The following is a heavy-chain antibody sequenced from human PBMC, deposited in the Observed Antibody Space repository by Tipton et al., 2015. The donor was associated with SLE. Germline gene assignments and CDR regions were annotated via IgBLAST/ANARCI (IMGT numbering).Heavy chain of an antibody. CDR1: GGSISSGDSY. D-gene: IGHD3-22*01. Sequence: TLSLTCTVSGGSISSGDSYWSLIRQPPGKDLEWIGFIYYSGSTYYKPSLKSRLTRSVDTSKNQFSLKLSSVTAADTAVYYCARVRVDYDSSGDDYWNQGTLVTVSS. J-gene: IGHJ4*02. CDR2: IYYSGST. V-gene: IGHV4-30-4*01. CDR3: ARVRVDYDSSGDDY.